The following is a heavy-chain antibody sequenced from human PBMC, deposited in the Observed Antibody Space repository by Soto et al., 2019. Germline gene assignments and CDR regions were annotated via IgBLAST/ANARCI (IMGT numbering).Heavy chain of an antibody. V-gene: IGHV1-24*01. D-gene: IGHD6-19*01. CDR3: ATAVSSGWYDLIDY. J-gene: IGHJ4*02. CDR1: GYTLTELS. Sequence: EASVKVSCKVSGYTLTELSMHWVRQAPGKGLEWMGGFDPEDGETIYAQKFQGRVTMTEDTSTDTAYMELSSLRSEDTAVYYCATAVSSGWYDLIDYWGQGTLVTVSS. CDR2: FDPEDGET.